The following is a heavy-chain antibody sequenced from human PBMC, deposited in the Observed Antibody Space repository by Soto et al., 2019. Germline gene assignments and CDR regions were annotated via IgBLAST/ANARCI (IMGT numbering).Heavy chain of an antibody. D-gene: IGHD3-9*01. Sequence: QVQLQESGPGLVKPSQTLSLTCTVSGGSISSGGYYWSWIRQHPGKGLEWIGYIYYSGSTYYNPSLKSRVTISVDTSKTQFSLKLSSVTAADTAVYYCARGGLLTGYPPGGNWFDPWGQGTLVTVSS. V-gene: IGHV4-31*03. J-gene: IGHJ5*02. CDR3: ARGGLLTGYPPGGNWFDP. CDR1: GGSISSGGYY. CDR2: IYYSGST.